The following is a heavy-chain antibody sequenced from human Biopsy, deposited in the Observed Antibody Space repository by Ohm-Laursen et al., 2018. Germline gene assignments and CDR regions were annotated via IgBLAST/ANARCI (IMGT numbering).Heavy chain of an antibody. Sequence: GTLSLTCTVSGGSISSSTFYRGWIRQPPGKGLEWIGSVDYSGSGHYNPSLESRITISVDTSKNQFSLRLSSVTAADTAVYYCARSPPPYYYDNSGYYWVNWGQGTLVTVSS. D-gene: IGHD3-22*01. CDR2: VDYSGSG. CDR3: ARSPPPYYYDNSGYYWVN. CDR1: GGSISSSTFY. V-gene: IGHV4-39*01. J-gene: IGHJ4*02.